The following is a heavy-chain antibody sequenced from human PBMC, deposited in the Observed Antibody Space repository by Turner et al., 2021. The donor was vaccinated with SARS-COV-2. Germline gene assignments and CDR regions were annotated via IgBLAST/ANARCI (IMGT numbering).Heavy chain of an antibody. Sequence: QVQLQQWGAGLLKPSETLSLTCAGYGGSFSGYYWSWIRQPPGKGLEWIGEINHSGSTNYNPSLKSRVTISVDTSKNQFSLKLSSVTAADTAVYYCAIKLWYISGWYAVDPWGQGTLVTVSS. CDR1: GGSFSGYY. V-gene: IGHV4-34*01. D-gene: IGHD6-19*01. J-gene: IGHJ5*02. CDR3: AIKLWYISGWYAVDP. CDR2: INHSGST.